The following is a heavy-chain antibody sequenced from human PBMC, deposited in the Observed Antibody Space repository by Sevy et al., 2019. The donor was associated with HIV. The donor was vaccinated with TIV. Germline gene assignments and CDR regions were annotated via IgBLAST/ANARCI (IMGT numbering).Heavy chain of an antibody. V-gene: IGHV4-30-4*01. CDR2: IYYSGST. J-gene: IGHJ4*02. CDR1: GGSISSGDYY. CDR3: AREGRSGYYPFDY. Sequence: SETLSLTCTVSGGSISSGDYYWSWIRQPPGKGLEWIGYIYYSGSTYYNPSLKSRVTISVDTSKNQFSLKLSSVTAADMAVYYCAREGRSGYYPFDYWGQGTLVTVSS. D-gene: IGHD3-22*01.